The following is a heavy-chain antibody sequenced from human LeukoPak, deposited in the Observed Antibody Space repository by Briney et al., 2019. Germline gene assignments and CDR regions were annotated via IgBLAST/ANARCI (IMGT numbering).Heavy chain of an antibody. D-gene: IGHD2-2*01. CDR3: AKDAPVNIVVVPAANL. CDR2: ISGSGGST. J-gene: IGHJ4*02. CDR1: GFTFSSYA. Sequence: GGSLRLSCAASGFTFSSYAMSWVRQAPGKGLEWVSAISGSGGSTYYADSVKGRVTISRDNSKNTLYLQMNSLRAEDTVVYYCAKDAPVNIVVVPAANLWGQGTLVTVSS. V-gene: IGHV3-23*01.